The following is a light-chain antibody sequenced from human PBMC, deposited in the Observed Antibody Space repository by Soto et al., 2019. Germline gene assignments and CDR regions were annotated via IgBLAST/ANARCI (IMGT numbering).Light chain of an antibody. CDR2: DAS. CDR3: QQHISWPLT. V-gene: IGKV3-11*01. Sequence: EIVLTQSPATLSLSPLEIATLSCRASQSVTNSLAWYQQKPGQAPRLLVYDASNRATGIPTRFSGSGSGTDFTLTISNLEPEDFAVYYCQQHISWPLTFGGGTKVDI. J-gene: IGKJ4*01. CDR1: QSVTNS.